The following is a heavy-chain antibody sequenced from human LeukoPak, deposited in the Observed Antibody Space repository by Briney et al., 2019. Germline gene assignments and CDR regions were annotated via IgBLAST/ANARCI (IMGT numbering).Heavy chain of an antibody. V-gene: IGHV3-15*01. Sequence: PGGSLRLSCAASGFNFNFVWMSWVRRAPGKGLEWVGRIRTKIDGETVDYAAPVKGRFTISRDDSKSTLYLQMNSLKTEDSAVYYCTTERNWELLRPYGMDIWGQGTTVTVSS. CDR3: TTERNWELLRPYGMDI. CDR1: GFNFNFVW. D-gene: IGHD1-26*01. J-gene: IGHJ6*02. CDR2: IRTKIDGETV.